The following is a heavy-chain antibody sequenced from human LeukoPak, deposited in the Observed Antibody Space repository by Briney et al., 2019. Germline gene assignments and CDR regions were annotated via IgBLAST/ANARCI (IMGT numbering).Heavy chain of an antibody. Sequence: PSETLSLTCTVSGGSISSYYWSWIRQPPGKGLEWIGYVFYTGSTTYNPSLKSRLTISVDTSKSRFSLKLNSVTAADTAVYYCARDLGPSRGFDYWGRGTLVTVSS. D-gene: IGHD3-10*01. J-gene: IGHJ4*02. CDR3: ARDLGPSRGFDY. CDR1: GGSISSYY. V-gene: IGHV4-59*01. CDR2: VFYTGST.